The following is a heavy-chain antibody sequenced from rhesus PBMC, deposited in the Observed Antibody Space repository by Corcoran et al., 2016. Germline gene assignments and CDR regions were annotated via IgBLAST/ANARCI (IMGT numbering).Heavy chain of an antibody. J-gene: IGHJ4*01. Sequence: QVQLQESGPGLVKPSETLSLTCAVSGGSISGYYYWSWIRQPPGKGLEWIGTIYGSGGSNYLNPSLKSRVTRSVDPSKNQFSLKLSAVTAADTAVYYCASVPDSGSYYYFDYWGQGVLVTVSS. D-gene: IGHD3-16*01. CDR1: GGSISGYYY. V-gene: IGHV4S14*01. CDR3: ASVPDSGSYYYFDY. CDR2: IYGSGGSN.